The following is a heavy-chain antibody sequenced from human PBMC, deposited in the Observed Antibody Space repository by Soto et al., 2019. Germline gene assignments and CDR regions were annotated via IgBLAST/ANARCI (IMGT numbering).Heavy chain of an antibody. Sequence: PGESLKISCRGSGYSFTSYWIGWVRQMPGKGLEWMGIIYPGDSDTRYSPSFQGQVTISADKSISTAYLQWSSLKASDTAMYYCARHIAARPFSSINRGYYYRMDVWGQGTTVTVSS. J-gene: IGHJ6*02. CDR3: ARHIAARPFSSINRGYYYRMDV. V-gene: IGHV5-51*01. CDR1: GYSFTSYW. CDR2: IYPGDSDT. D-gene: IGHD6-6*01.